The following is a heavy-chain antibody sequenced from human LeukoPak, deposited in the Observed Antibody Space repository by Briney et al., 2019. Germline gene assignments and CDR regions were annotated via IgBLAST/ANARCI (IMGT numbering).Heavy chain of an antibody. J-gene: IGHJ4*02. D-gene: IGHD3-10*01. CDR1: GYTFTSYD. V-gene: IGHV1-8*01. CDR3: ARKFLGSRGYYFDY. CDR2: MNPNTGNT. Sequence: ASVKVSCKASGYTFTSYDINWVRQATGQGLEWTGWMNPNTGNTGYAQKFQGRVTMTRDTSISTAYMELSSLRSDDTAVYYCARKFLGSRGYYFDYWGQGTLVTVSS.